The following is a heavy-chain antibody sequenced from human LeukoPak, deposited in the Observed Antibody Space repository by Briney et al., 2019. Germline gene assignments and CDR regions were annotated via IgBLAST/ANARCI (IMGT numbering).Heavy chain of an antibody. CDR3: ARGQLGSGMDDP. Sequence: SETLSLTCTVSGGSIRSFHWSWIRQSPGKGLEWIGYIYHSGSTKYNPSLKSRVTISVDTSKNQFSLNLSSLTAADTAVYYCARGQLGSGMDDPWGQGTLVTVSS. D-gene: IGHD3-10*01. J-gene: IGHJ5*02. V-gene: IGHV4-59*01. CDR1: GGSIRSFH. CDR2: IYHSGST.